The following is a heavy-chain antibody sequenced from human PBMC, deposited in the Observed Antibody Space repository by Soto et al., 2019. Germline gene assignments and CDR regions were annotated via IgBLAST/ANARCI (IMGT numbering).Heavy chain of an antibody. V-gene: IGHV3-30*18. CDR1: GFTFSSYG. D-gene: IGHD6-13*01. CDR3: EKVALAEAGTKPLKYYFDY. J-gene: IGHJ4*02. CDR2: ISYDGSNK. Sequence: AGGSLRLSCAASGFTFSSYGMHWVRQAPGKGLEWVAVISYDGSNKNYADSVKGRFTISRDNSKNTLYLQMNSLRAEDTAVYYCEKVALAEAGTKPLKYYFDYWGQGTLVTVSS.